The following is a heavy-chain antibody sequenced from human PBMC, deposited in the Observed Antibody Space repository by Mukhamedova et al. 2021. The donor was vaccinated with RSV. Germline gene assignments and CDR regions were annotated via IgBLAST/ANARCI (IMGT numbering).Heavy chain of an antibody. V-gene: IGHV6-1*01. D-gene: IGHD1-26*01. Sequence: IRQSPSRGLEWLGRTYYRSKWYNDYAVSVKSRITINADTSKNQVSLHLNSVTPEDTAVYHCARGEEWELFPFFFDYWSQGTLVTV. CDR3: ARGEEWELFPFFFDY. J-gene: IGHJ4*02. CDR2: TYYRSKWYN.